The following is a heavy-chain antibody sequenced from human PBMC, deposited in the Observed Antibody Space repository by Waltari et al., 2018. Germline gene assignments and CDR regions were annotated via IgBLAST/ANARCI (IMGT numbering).Heavy chain of an antibody. V-gene: IGHV4-34*01. CDR2: INHSGST. D-gene: IGHD3-3*01. J-gene: IGHJ5*02. CDR3: ARHGTSYDFWSGYSRGGWFDP. Sequence: QVQLQQWGAGLLKPSETLSLTCAVYGGSFSGYYWSWIRQPPGKGLEWIGEINHSGSTTYNPSLKSRVTISVDTSKNQFSLKLSSVTAADTAVYYCARHGTSYDFWSGYSRGGWFDPWGQGTLVTVSS. CDR1: GGSFSGYY.